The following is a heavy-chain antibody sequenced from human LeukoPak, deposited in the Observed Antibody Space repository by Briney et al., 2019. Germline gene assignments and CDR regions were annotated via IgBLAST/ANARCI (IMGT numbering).Heavy chain of an antibody. Sequence: SETLSLTCTVSGGSISSSSYYWGWIRQPPGKGLEWIGSIYYSGSTYYNPSLKSRVTISVDTSKNQFSLKLSSVTAADTAVYYCARAIDIVATKTGGTYYFDYWGQGTLVTVSS. D-gene: IGHD5-12*01. CDR1: GGSISSSSYY. V-gene: IGHV4-39*07. J-gene: IGHJ4*02. CDR3: ARAIDIVATKTGGTYYFDY. CDR2: IYYSGST.